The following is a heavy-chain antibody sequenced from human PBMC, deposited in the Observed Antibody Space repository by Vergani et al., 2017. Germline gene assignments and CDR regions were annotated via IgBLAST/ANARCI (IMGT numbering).Heavy chain of an antibody. J-gene: IGHJ4*02. CDR1: GGSFSGYY. CDR3: ASGLRVTSLGY. V-gene: IGHV4-34*01. Sequence: QVQLQQWGAGLLKPSETLSLTCAVYGGSFSGYYWSWIRQPPGKGLEWIGEINHSGSTNYNPSLKSRVAISVDTSKNQFSLKLSSVTAADTAVYYCASGLRVTSLGYWGQGTLVTVSS. CDR2: INHSGST. D-gene: IGHD2-21*02.